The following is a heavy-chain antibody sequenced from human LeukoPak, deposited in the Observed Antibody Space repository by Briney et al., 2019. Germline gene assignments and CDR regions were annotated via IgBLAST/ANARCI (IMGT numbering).Heavy chain of an antibody. CDR3: ARDRDAGYYDSSGYYPLGY. Sequence: PGGSLRLSCAASGFTFSTYSMNWVRQAPGKVLEWISYISGSSSTIYYADSVKGRFTISRDNAKNSLYLQMNSLRAEDTAVYYCARDRDAGYYDSSGYYPLGYWGQGTLVTVSS. V-gene: IGHV3-48*01. CDR2: ISGSSSTI. CDR1: GFTFSTYS. J-gene: IGHJ4*02. D-gene: IGHD3-22*01.